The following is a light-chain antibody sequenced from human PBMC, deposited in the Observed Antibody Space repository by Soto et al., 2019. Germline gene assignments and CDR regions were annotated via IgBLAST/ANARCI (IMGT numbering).Light chain of an antibody. J-gene: IGLJ2*01. CDR2: EVS. Sequence: QSVLTQPASVSGSPGQSVTISCTGTSSDVGGYKYVSWYQQNPGKAPKLIIDEVSNWPSGVSNRFSGSKSGNTASLTISGLQTEDEADYYCSSYTSSSTLLFGGGTKVTVL. V-gene: IGLV2-14*01. CDR3: SSYTSSSTLL. CDR1: SSDVGGYKY.